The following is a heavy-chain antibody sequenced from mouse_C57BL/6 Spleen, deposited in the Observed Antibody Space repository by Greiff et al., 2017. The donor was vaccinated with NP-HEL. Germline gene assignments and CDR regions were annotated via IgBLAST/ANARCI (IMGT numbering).Heavy chain of an antibody. CDR2: ISSGSSTI. CDR3: ARRRGPYAMDY. Sequence: EVQVVESGGGLVKPGGSLKLSCAASGFTFSDYGMHWVRQAPEKGLEWVAYISSGSSTIYYADTVKGRFTISRDNATNTLFLQMTSLRSEDTAMYYGARRRGPYAMDYWGQGTSVTVSS. V-gene: IGHV5-17*01. CDR1: GFTFSDYG. J-gene: IGHJ4*01.